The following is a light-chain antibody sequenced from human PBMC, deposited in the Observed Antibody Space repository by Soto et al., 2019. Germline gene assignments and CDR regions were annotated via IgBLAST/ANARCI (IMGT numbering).Light chain of an antibody. CDR3: CSYTTSSTYV. Sequence: QSVLTQPASVSGSPGQSIAISCTGTSSDVGGYNYVSWYQQHPGKAPKLMLYDVNNRPSGVSNRFSGSKSGNTASLTISGLQAEDDADYYCCSYTTSSTYVFGTGTKLTVL. J-gene: IGLJ1*01. V-gene: IGLV2-14*03. CDR2: DVN. CDR1: SSDVGGYNY.